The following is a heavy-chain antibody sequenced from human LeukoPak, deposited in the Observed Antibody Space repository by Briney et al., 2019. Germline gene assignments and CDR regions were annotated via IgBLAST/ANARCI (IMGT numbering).Heavy chain of an antibody. CDR2: IKQDGSEK. CDR3: ARDGADYCSGGSCYGDAFDI. V-gene: IGHV3-7*01. Sequence: PGGSLRLSCAASGFTFSSNGMHWVRQAPGKGLEWVANIKQDGSEKYYVDSVKGRFTISRDNAKNSLYLQMNSLRAEDTAVYYCARDGADYCSGGSCYGDAFDIWGQGTMVTVSS. J-gene: IGHJ3*02. D-gene: IGHD2-15*01. CDR1: GFTFSSNG.